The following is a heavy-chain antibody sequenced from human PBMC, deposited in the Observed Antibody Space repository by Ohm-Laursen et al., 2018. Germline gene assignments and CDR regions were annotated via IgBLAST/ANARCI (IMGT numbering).Heavy chain of an antibody. J-gene: IGHJ5*02. Sequence: SLRLSCSASGFTFSSYGMHWVRQAPGKGLEWVAVIWYDGSNKYYADSVKGRFTISRDNSKNTLYLQMNSLRAEDTAVYYCARDYDILTGPRGTNWFDPWGQGTLVTVSS. V-gene: IGHV3-33*01. CDR3: ARDYDILTGPRGTNWFDP. CDR2: IWYDGSNK. D-gene: IGHD3-9*01. CDR1: GFTFSSYG.